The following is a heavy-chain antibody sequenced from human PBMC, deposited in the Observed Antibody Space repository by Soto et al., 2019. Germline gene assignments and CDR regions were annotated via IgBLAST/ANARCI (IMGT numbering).Heavy chain of an antibody. CDR1: GGSISSYY. CDR3: ARGLPLGPENWFDP. Sequence: SETRSLTCTVSGGSISSYYWSWIRQPPGKGLEWIGYIYYSGSTNYNPSLKSRVTISVDTSKNQFSLKLSSVTAADTAVYYCARGLPLGPENWFDPWGQGTLVTVSS. CDR2: IYYSGST. J-gene: IGHJ5*02. V-gene: IGHV4-59*01.